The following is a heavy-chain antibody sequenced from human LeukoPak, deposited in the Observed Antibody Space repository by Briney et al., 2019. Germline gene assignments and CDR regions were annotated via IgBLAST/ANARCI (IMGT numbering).Heavy chain of an antibody. CDR3: ARVGKRIAARRGNWFDP. CDR1: GGTFSSYA. Sequence: SVKVSCKASGGTFSSYAISWVRQAPGQGLEWMGRIIPILGIANYAQKFQGRVTITADKSTSTAYMELSSLRSEDTAVYYCARVGKRIAARRGNWFDPWGQGTLVTVSS. V-gene: IGHV1-69*04. J-gene: IGHJ5*02. CDR2: IIPILGIA. D-gene: IGHD6-6*01.